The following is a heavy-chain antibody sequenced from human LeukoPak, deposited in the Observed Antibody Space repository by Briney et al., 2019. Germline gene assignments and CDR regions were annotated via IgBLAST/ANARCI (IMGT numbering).Heavy chain of an antibody. CDR2: IVWNDGN. D-gene: IGHD6-13*01. Sequence: SGPTLVKPTQTLTLTCTVSGFSLISKGVGLGLDRKAPGKALEGVAPIVWNDGNLHSPSLTTRLTITQDTSKDPVVPTMTNMDPVDTATYYCAPTTGLAASGSATYYYYYFMDVWGTGTTVTVSS. V-gene: IGHV2-5*01. CDR3: APTTGLAASGSATYYYYYFMDV. CDR1: GFSLISKGVG. J-gene: IGHJ6*03.